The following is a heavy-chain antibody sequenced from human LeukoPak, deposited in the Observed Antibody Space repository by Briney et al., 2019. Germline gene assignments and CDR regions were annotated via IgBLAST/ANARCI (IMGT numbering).Heavy chain of an antibody. D-gene: IGHD6-6*01. Sequence: ASVKVSCNASGYTFTSYGISWVRQAPGQGLEWMGWIIALKGNTNYAQKLQGRVTMTTDPSTHTALMGRTSLRTDDPAVYYCAGVAGQQLVRDYYYYYMDVWGKGTTVTVSS. CDR2: IIALKGNT. V-gene: IGHV1-18*01. CDR1: GYTFTSYG. J-gene: IGHJ6*03. CDR3: AGVAGQQLVRDYYYYYMDV.